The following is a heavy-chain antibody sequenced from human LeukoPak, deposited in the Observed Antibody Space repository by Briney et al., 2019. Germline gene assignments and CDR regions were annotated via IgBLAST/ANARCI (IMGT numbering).Heavy chain of an antibody. CDR2: IFPGDSDT. V-gene: IGHV5-51*01. Sequence: GESRKISCVTSGYDFPSYYVAWVRQMPGKGPEWMGVIFPGDSDTRYNPAFKGQVTMSVDTSVDTAYLQWSSLKPSDAAMYFCAKCRDYYDSSGCYTYDFWGHGTRVIVHS. CDR1: GYDFPSYY. J-gene: IGHJ1*01. CDR3: AKCRDYYDSSGCYTYDF. D-gene: IGHD3-22*01.